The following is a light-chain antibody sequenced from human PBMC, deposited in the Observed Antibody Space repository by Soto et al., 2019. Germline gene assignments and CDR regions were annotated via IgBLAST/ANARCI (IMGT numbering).Light chain of an antibody. CDR2: DVS. J-gene: IGLJ1*01. CDR3: SSYTSSSTYV. V-gene: IGLV2-14*01. Sequence: QSVLTQPASVSGSPGQSITISCTGTSSDVGGYDYVSWYQQHPGEGPKLMIYDVSNRPSGVSNRFSGSKSGNTASLTTSGLQAEDEADYYCSSYTSSSTYVFGSGTKVTVL. CDR1: SSDVGGYDY.